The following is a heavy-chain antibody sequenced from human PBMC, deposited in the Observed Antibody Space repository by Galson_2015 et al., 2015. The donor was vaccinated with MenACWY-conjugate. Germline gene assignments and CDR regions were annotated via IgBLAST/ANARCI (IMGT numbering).Heavy chain of an antibody. D-gene: IGHD1-26*01. V-gene: IGHV5-51*01. CDR2: ISTGDSNT. Sequence: QSGAEVKKPGESLKISCKGSGYSFTTYWIGWVRQLPGKGMEWMGLISTGDSNTRYSPAFQGQVTISADKSISTAYLQWNSLQDSDTAMYYCARHPPGGRGMDVWGQGTTVTVSS. CDR1: GYSFTTYW. CDR3: ARHPPGGRGMDV. J-gene: IGHJ6*02.